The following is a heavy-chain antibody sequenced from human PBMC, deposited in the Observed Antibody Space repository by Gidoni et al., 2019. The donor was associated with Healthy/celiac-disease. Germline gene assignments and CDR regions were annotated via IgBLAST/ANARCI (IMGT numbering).Heavy chain of an antibody. D-gene: IGHD2-15*01. Sequence: EVQLLESGGGLVQPGGSLRLSCSASGFSFSSYAMSWVRQAPGKELEWVSAIRGSGGSTYYADSVKGRCTISRDNSKNTLYLQMNSLRAEDTAVYYCAKDQCLSGGSCYSDYWGQGTLVTVSS. CDR1: GFSFSSYA. V-gene: IGHV3-23*01. CDR2: IRGSGGST. CDR3: AKDQCLSGGSCYSDY. J-gene: IGHJ4*02.